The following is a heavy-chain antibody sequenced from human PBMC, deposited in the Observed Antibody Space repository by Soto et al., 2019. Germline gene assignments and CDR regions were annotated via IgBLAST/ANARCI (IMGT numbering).Heavy chain of an antibody. J-gene: IGHJ5*02. V-gene: IGHV4-31*03. CDR3: ARDLGIAAADPIWFDP. CDR2: IYYSGST. CDR1: GGSISSGGYY. D-gene: IGHD6-13*01. Sequence: QVQLQESGPGLVKPSQTLSLTCTVSGGSISSGGYYWSWIRQHPGKGLEWIGYIYYSGSTYYNPALKRRVPITVGTSKHQLPLKLGSVTAAYTAVYYCARDLGIAAADPIWFDPWGQGTLVTVSS.